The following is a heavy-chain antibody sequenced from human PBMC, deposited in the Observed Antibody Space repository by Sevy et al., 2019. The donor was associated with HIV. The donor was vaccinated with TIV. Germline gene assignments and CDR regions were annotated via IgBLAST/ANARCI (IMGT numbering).Heavy chain of an antibody. V-gene: IGHV1-18*01. Sequence: ASVKVSCKASGYTFTSYGISWVRQAPGQGLEWMGWISTYNTVRNSAQKFHDRVTMTIDTSTSTAYMELRGLRSDDTAVYYCARSTQVAGRSNWFDPWGQELWSPSPQ. J-gene: IGHJ5*02. D-gene: IGHD6-19*01. CDR2: ISTYNTVR. CDR1: GYTFTSYG. CDR3: ARSTQVAGRSNWFDP.